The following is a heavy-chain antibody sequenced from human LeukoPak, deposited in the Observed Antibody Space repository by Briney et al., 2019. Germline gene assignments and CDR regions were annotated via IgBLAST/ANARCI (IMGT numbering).Heavy chain of an antibody. Sequence: NSGGSLRLSCAASGFTLSDYYMSWIRQAPGKGLEWVSSISISSNYIYYSDSVKGRFTISRDNAKNSLYLQMNSLRAEDTAVYYCARGGAVAGRSRSYRNYYYMDVWGKGTTVTISS. V-gene: IGHV3-11*06. J-gene: IGHJ6*03. CDR1: GFTLSDYY. CDR3: ARGGAVAGRSRSYRNYYYMDV. CDR2: ISISSNYI. D-gene: IGHD6-19*01.